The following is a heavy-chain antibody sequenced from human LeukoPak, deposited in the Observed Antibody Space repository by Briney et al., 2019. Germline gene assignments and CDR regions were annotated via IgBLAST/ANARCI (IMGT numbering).Heavy chain of an antibody. D-gene: IGHD2-2*01. J-gene: IGHJ5*02. V-gene: IGHV1-18*01. Sequence: ASVKLSCKASGYTFSSYGISWVRQAPGQGLEWMGWISAYNGNTNYAQMVPGRVTMTTDTSTSTAYMEVRSLRSDDTAMYYCARDVGDIVTIPAAISVPWGQGTLVTVSS. CDR2: ISAYNGNT. CDR3: ARDVGDIVTIPAAISVP. CDR1: GYTFSSYG.